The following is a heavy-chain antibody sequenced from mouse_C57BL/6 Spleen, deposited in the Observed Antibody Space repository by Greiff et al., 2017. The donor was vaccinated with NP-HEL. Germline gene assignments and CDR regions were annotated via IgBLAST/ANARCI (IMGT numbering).Heavy chain of an antibody. CDR3: SCRAITTVGPLYFDY. J-gene: IGHJ2*01. V-gene: IGHV1-80*01. Sequence: QVQLQQSGAELVKPGASVKISCKASGYAFSSYWMNWVKQRPGKGLEWIGQIYPGDGDTNYNGKFKGKATLTADKSSSTAYMQLSSLTSEDSAVYFCSCRAITTVGPLYFDYWGQGTTLTVSS. D-gene: IGHD1-1*01. CDR1: GYAFSSYW. CDR2: IYPGDGDT.